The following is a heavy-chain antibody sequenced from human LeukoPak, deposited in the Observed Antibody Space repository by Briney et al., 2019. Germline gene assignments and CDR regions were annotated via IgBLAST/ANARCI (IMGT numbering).Heavy chain of an antibody. CDR1: GFSFSSYE. Sequence: SGGSLRLSCTASGFSFSSYEMNWVRQAPGKGLEWVSYISNTGTPMFYADSYEGRFTISRDNAKKSLYLQMNSLRAEDTAVYYCARGKSRGSHIDYWGQGTLVTVSS. J-gene: IGHJ4*02. D-gene: IGHD1-26*01. CDR3: ARGKSRGSHIDY. CDR2: ISNTGTPM. V-gene: IGHV3-48*03.